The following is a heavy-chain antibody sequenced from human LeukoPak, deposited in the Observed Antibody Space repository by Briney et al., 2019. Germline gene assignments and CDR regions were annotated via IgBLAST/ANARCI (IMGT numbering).Heavy chain of an antibody. CDR1: GFTFSSYW. V-gene: IGHV3-7*01. D-gene: IGHD1-14*01. J-gene: IGHJ4*02. CDR3: ARFRGEPDS. Sequence: GALRLSCVGSGFTFSSYWMNWVRQAPGRGLEWVANINLDGSEKYYVDSVKGRFTISRDNAKNSLYLQMNSLRAEDTAVYYCARFRGEPDSWGQETLATVS. CDR2: INLDGSEK.